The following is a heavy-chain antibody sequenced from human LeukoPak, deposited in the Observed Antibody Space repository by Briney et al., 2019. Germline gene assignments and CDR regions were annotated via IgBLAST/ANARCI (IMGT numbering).Heavy chain of an antibody. J-gene: IGHJ4*02. D-gene: IGHD1-26*01. CDR2: ITGSGDRT. CDR1: GFSFSSYA. Sequence: QSGGSLRLSCAASGFSFSSYAMTWVRQAPGKGLEWVSVITGSGDRTYYADSVKGRFTISRDNSKNTLYLQMNNLRAEDTAVYYCAKCRVGAANFDYWGQGTLVTVSS. V-gene: IGHV3-23*01. CDR3: AKCRVGAANFDY.